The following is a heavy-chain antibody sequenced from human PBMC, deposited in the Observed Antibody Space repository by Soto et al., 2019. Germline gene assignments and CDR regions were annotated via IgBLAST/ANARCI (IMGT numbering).Heavy chain of an antibody. CDR1: GDSVSSNSAA. CDR2: TYYRSKWYN. J-gene: IGHJ5*02. Sequence: SQTLSLTCAISGDSVSSNSAAWNWISQSPSRGLEWLGRTYYRSKWYNDYAISVKGRITINPDTSKNQFSLQLNSVTPEDTAVYYCARDPPYSSSYRTWFDPWGQGTLVTVSS. CDR3: ARDPPYSSSYRTWFDP. D-gene: IGHD6-6*01. V-gene: IGHV6-1*01.